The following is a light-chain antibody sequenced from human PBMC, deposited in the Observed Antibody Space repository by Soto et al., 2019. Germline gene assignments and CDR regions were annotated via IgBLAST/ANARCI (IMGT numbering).Light chain of an antibody. CDR1: IRDIVSYDY. Sequence: QSVLTQPASVSGSPGQSITISCTGTIRDIVSYDYVSWYQQHPGKAPKVVIYEVSNRPSGVSNRFSGSKSANTASLTISGLQADDEADYYCCLYIGATTYVFGTGTKLTVL. V-gene: IGLV2-14*01. J-gene: IGLJ1*01. CDR2: EVS. CDR3: CLYIGATTYV.